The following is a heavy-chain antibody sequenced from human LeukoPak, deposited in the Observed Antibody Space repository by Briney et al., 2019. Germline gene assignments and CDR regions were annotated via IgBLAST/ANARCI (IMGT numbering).Heavy chain of an antibody. J-gene: IGHJ6*03. V-gene: IGHV1-69*13. CDR2: IIPIFGTA. CDR3: ARVLVVVVAATPKYYYMDV. CDR1: GGTFSSYA. Sequence: ASVKVSCKASGGTFSSYAISWVRQAPGQGLEWMGGIIPIFGTANYAQKFQGRVTITADESTSTAYMELSSLRSEDTAVYYCARVLVVVVAATPKYYYMDVWGKGTTVTISS. D-gene: IGHD2-15*01.